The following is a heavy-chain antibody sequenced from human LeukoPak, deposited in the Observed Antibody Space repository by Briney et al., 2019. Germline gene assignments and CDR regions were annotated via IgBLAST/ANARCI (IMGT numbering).Heavy chain of an antibody. CDR1: GLTFTNYW. CDR2: IKQDRSEK. D-gene: IGHD5-18*01. V-gene: IGHV3-7*01. CDR3: ARDPGYNYGYDY. Sequence: GGSLRLSCAASGLTFTNYWMSWVRQAPGKGLELVANIKQDRSEKYYVDSVKGRFTISRDNAKNSLYLQMNSLRAEDTAVYYCARDPGYNYGYDYWGQGTLVTVSS. J-gene: IGHJ4*02.